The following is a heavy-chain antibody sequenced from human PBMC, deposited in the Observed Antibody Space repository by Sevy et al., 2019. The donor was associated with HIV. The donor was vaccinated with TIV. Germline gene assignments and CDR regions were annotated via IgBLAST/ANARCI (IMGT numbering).Heavy chain of an antibody. V-gene: IGHV3-7*01. D-gene: IGHD2-2*01. J-gene: IGHJ5*02. Sequence: GGSLRLSCVASGFTFSSYWMSWVRQAPGKGLEWVANIKQDGSEKYYVDSVKGRFTISRDNAKNSLYLQMNSLRAEDTAVYYCARIILKEGDIVVVPAAMRSGWFDPWGQGTLVTVSS. CDR2: IKQDGSEK. CDR1: GFTFSSYW. CDR3: ARIILKEGDIVVVPAAMRSGWFDP.